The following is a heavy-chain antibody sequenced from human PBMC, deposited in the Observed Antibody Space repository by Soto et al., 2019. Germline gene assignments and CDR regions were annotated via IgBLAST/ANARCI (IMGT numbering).Heavy chain of an antibody. D-gene: IGHD6-13*01. V-gene: IGHV3-64D*06. Sequence: GGSLRLSCSASGFTFSSYAMHWVRQAPGKGREYVSAISSNGGSTYYADSVKGRFTISRDNSKNTLYLQMSSLRAEDTAVYYCVKAALAARDPNFDYWGQGTLVTVSS. CDR1: GFTFSSYA. CDR3: VKAALAARDPNFDY. CDR2: ISSNGGST. J-gene: IGHJ4*02.